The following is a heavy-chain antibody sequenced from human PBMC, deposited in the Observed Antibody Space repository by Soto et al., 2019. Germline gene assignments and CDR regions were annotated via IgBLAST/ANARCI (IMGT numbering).Heavy chain of an antibody. CDR1: GGTFSSYA. CDR3: ARADYYDSSGGLYYFDY. V-gene: IGHV1-2*04. Sequence: ASVKVSRKASGGTFSSYAISWVRPAPGQGFEWMGWISAYNGNTNYAQKFQGWVTMTRDTSISTAYMELSRLRSDDTAVYYCARADYYDSSGGLYYFDYWGQGTLVTVSS. J-gene: IGHJ4*02. CDR2: ISAYNGNT. D-gene: IGHD3-22*01.